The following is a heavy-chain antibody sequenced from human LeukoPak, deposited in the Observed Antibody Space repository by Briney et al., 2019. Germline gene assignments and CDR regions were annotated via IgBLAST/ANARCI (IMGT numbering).Heavy chain of an antibody. D-gene: IGHD3-22*01. CDR2: IKQDGSEK. J-gene: IGHJ4*02. Sequence: PGGSLRLSCAASGFTFTSYWMSWVRQAPGKGLDWVANIKQDGSEKFYVDSAKGRFTISRDNAGNSLYLQMNSLRAEDTAVYYCARVNYYDSSGYDCWGQGTLVSVSS. V-gene: IGHV3-7*01. CDR1: GFTFTSYW. CDR3: ARVNYYDSSGYDC.